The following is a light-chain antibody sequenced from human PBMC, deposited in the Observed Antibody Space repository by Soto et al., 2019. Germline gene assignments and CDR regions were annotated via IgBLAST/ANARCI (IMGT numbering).Light chain of an antibody. CDR3: QTWGTGIRV. J-gene: IGLJ3*02. CDR1: SGHSSYA. Sequence: QPVLTQSPSASASLGASVKLTCTLSSGHSSYAIAWHQQQPEKGPRYLMKLNSDGSHSKGDRSPDRFSGSSSGAERYLTIASLQSEDEADYYCQTWGTGIRVFGGGTKLTFL. CDR2: LNSDGSH. V-gene: IGLV4-69*01.